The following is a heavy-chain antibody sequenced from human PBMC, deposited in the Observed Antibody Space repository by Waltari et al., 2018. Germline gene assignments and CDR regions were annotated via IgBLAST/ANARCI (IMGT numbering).Heavy chain of an antibody. J-gene: IGHJ3*02. V-gene: IGHV3-21*01. Sequence: EVQLVESGGGLVKPGGSLSISCAASGFTFSSYSMNWVRQAPGKGLEWVSSSSSSSSYIYYADSVKGRFTISRDNAKNSLYLQMNSLRAEDTAVYYCARVTAPHAFDIWGQGTMVTVSS. CDR1: GFTFSSYS. CDR2: SSSSSSYI. CDR3: ARVTAPHAFDI.